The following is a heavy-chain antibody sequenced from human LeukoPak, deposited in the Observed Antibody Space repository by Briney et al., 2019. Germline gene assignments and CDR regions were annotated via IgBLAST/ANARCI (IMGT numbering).Heavy chain of an antibody. CDR1: GYTFTSYG. Sequence: ASVKVSCKASGYTFTSYGISWVRQAPGQGLEWMGWISAYNGNTNYAQKLQGRVTMTTDTSTSTAYMELRSLRSDDTAVYYCARDPLWFGELLSLEQRFDYWGQGTLVTVSS. V-gene: IGHV1-18*04. J-gene: IGHJ4*02. D-gene: IGHD3-10*01. CDR3: ARDPLWFGELLSLEQRFDY. CDR2: ISAYNGNT.